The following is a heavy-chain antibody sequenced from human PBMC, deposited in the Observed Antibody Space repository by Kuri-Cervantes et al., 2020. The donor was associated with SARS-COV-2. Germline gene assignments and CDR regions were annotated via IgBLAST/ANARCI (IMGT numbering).Heavy chain of an antibody. CDR3: AREADIAAAERYYYYYYGMDV. J-gene: IGHJ6*02. Sequence: LSLTCAASGFTFSSYWMSWVRQAPGKGLEWVANIKQDGSEKYYVDSVKGRFTISRDNSKNTLYLQMNSLRAEDTAVYYCAREADIAAAERYYYYYYGMDVWGQGTTVTVSS. CDR1: GFTFSSYW. D-gene: IGHD6-13*01. CDR2: IKQDGSEK. V-gene: IGHV3-7*01.